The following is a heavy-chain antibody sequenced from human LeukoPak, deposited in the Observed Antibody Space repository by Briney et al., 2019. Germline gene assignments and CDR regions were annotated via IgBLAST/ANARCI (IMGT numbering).Heavy chain of an antibody. CDR1: GGSFSGYY. Sequence: PSETLSLTRAVYGGSFSGYYWSWIRQPPGKGLEWIGEINHSGSTNYNPSLKSRVTISVDTSKNQFSLKLSSVTAADTAVYYCARYYSSTPPYYFDYWGQGTLVTVSS. CDR3: ARYYSSTPPYYFDY. J-gene: IGHJ4*02. CDR2: INHSGST. V-gene: IGHV4-34*01. D-gene: IGHD6-19*01.